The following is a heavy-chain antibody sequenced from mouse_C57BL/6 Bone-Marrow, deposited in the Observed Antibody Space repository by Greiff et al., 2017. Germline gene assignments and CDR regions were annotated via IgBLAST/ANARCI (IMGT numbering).Heavy chain of an antibody. Sequence: EVKLMESGGGLVKPGGSLKLSCAASGFTFSDYGMHWVRQAPEKGLEWVAYISSGSSTIYYADTVTGRFTISRENAKNTLYLEMSSLRSEDTAMYYCAKGDWFAYWGQGTLVTVSA. V-gene: IGHV5-17*01. CDR1: GFTFSDYG. CDR3: AKGDWFAY. CDR2: ISSGSSTI. J-gene: IGHJ3*01.